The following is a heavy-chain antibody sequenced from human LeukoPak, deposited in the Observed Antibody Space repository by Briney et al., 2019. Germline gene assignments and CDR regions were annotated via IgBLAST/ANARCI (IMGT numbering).Heavy chain of an antibody. V-gene: IGHV3-48*02. CDR2: ISSSSSTI. J-gene: IGHJ3*02. CDR1: GFTFSGYN. Sequence: GGSLRLSCAASGFTFSGYNLNWVRQAPGKGLEWVSYISSSSSTIYYADSVKGRFTISRDNAKNSLYLQMNSLRDEDTAVYYCARGERRYISGWYGRAFDIWGQGTMVTVSS. D-gene: IGHD6-19*01. CDR3: ARGERRYISGWYGRAFDI.